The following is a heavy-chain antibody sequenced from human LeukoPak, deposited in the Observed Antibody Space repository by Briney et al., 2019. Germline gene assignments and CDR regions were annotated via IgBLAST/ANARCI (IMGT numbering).Heavy chain of an antibody. CDR3: ARGRYNWNDGFDAFDI. CDR1: GGSISSGGYY. D-gene: IGHD1-20*01. CDR2: IYYSGST. J-gene: IGHJ3*02. Sequence: PSQTLSLTCTVSGGSISSGGYYWSWIRQHPGKGLEWIGYIYYSGSTYYNPSLKSRVTISVDTSKNQFSLKLNSVTAADTAVYYCARGRYNWNDGFDAFDIWGQGTMVTVSS. V-gene: IGHV4-31*03.